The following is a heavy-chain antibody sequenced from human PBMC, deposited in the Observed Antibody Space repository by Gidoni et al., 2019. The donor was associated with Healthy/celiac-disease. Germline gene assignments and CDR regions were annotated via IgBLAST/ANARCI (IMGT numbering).Heavy chain of an antibody. CDR3: ARGLNGGSFVNDAFDI. Sequence: LQLQESGSGLVKPPQTLSLPSAVSAVSICSGGYSWSWIRQPPGRGLEWIGYIYHSGSTYYNPSLKGRVTISGDKSKNQFSLKLSSVTAADTAVYYCARGLNGGSFVNDAFDIWGQGTLVTVSS. D-gene: IGHD2-15*01. V-gene: IGHV4-30-2*01. CDR1: AVSICSGGYS. CDR2: IYHSGST. J-gene: IGHJ3*02.